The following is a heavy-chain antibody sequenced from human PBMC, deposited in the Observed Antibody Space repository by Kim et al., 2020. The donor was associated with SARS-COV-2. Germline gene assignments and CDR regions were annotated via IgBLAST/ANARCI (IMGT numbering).Heavy chain of an antibody. CDR1: GGSFSGYY. Sequence: SETLSLTCAVYGGSFSGYYWSWIRQPPGKGLEWIGEINHSGSTNYNPSLKSRVTISVDTSKNQFSLKLSSVTAADTAVYYCARVRYCTNGVCYEGFGYWGQGTLVTVSS. CDR3: ARVRYCTNGVCYEGFGY. D-gene: IGHD2-8*01. J-gene: IGHJ4*02. CDR2: INHSGST. V-gene: IGHV4-34*01.